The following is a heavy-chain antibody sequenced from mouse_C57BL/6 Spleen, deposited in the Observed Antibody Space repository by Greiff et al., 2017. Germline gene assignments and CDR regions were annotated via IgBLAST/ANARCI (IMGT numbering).Heavy chain of an antibody. Sequence: QVQLQQSGAELVRPGASVTLSCKASGYTFTDYEMHWVKQTPVHGLEWIGAIDPETGGTAYNQKFKGKAILTADKSSSTAYMELRSLTSEDSAGYYCTRYDYDCFAYWGQGTLVTVSA. D-gene: IGHD2-4*01. CDR3: TRYDYDCFAY. CDR2: IDPETGGT. V-gene: IGHV1-15*01. J-gene: IGHJ3*01. CDR1: GYTFTDYE.